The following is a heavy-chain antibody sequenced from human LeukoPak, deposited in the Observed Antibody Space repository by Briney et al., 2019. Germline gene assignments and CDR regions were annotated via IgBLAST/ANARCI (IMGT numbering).Heavy chain of an antibody. J-gene: IGHJ5*02. Sequence: GGSLRLPCAASGFTFSSYAMHWVRQAPGKGLEWVAVISYDGSNKYYADSVKGRFTISRDNSKNTLYLQMNSLRAEDTAVYYCARDSCGGDCLRWFDPWGQGTLVTVSS. CDR2: ISYDGSNK. D-gene: IGHD2-21*02. V-gene: IGHV3-30-3*01. CDR3: ARDSCGGDCLRWFDP. CDR1: GFTFSSYA.